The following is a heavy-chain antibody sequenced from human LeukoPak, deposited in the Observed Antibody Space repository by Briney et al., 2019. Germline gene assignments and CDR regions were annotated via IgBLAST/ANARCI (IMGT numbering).Heavy chain of an antibody. J-gene: IGHJ4*02. V-gene: IGHV4-61*08. D-gene: IGHD6-13*01. CDR2: IFSTGST. CDR3: ARGGYSSSWIDY. CDR1: GVSVNSIAYY. Sequence: PSETLSLTCAVSGVSVNSIAYYWTWIRQSPGKEPELIGNIFSTGSTNYNPSLESRVTMSVDTSKNQFSLKLSSVTAVDTAVYYCARGGYSSSWIDYWGQGTLVTVSS.